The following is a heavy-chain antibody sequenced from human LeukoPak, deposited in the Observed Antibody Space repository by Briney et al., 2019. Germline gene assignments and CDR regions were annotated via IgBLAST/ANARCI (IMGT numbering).Heavy chain of an antibody. CDR3: ARGSYDSSGLWFDY. CDR1: GFTFNNYA. J-gene: IGHJ4*02. Sequence: AGGSLRLSCAGSGFTFNNYAMSWVRQAPGKGLEWVSAISGGGGTTYYADSVKGRFTISRDDSKNTLYLQMNSLRAEDTAVYYCARGSYDSSGLWFDYWGQGTLVTVSS. V-gene: IGHV3-23*01. D-gene: IGHD3-22*01. CDR2: ISGGGGTT.